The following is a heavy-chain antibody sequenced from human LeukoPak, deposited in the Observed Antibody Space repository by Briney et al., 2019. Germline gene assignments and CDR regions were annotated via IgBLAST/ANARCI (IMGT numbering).Heavy chain of an antibody. V-gene: IGHV3-33*01. CDR3: ARGYYYDTSATPDY. Sequence: GGSRRLSCAASGSTLSSSGMHWVRQAPGKGLEWVAVIWYDGSIKYYADSVKGRFTSVRDNSKNSLYLQMNSLRGDDMAVYYCARGYYYDTSATPDYWGQGTLVTVSS. CDR2: IWYDGSIK. D-gene: IGHD3-22*01. CDR1: GSTLSSSG. J-gene: IGHJ4*02.